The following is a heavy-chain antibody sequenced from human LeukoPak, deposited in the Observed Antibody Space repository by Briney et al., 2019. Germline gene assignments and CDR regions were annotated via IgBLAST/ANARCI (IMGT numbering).Heavy chain of an antibody. CDR1: GFTVSSNY. Sequence: AGGSLRLSCAASGFTVSSNYMSWVRQAPGKGLEWVSVIYSGGSTYYADPVKGRFTISRDNSKNTLYLQMNSLRAEDTAVYYCARNTKGIAAAGLFDYWGQGTLVTVSS. CDR2: IYSGGST. CDR3: ARNTKGIAAAGLFDY. J-gene: IGHJ4*02. V-gene: IGHV3-53*01. D-gene: IGHD6-13*01.